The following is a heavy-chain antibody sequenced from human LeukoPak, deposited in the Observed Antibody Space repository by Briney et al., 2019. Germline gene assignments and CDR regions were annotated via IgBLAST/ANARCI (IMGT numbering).Heavy chain of an antibody. CDR2: IYSGERT. CDR3: AREAYYHDTTGRFDL. J-gene: IGHJ4*02. D-gene: IGHD3-22*01. Sequence: GGSLRLSCAASGFTVRRNYMSWVRQAPGKGLEWVSVIYSGERTYYAESVQGRFTVFRDDSENAIYLQMDSLRAEDTAVYYCAREAYYHDTTGRFDLWGQGTLVTVSS. CDR1: GFTVRRNY. V-gene: IGHV3-53*01.